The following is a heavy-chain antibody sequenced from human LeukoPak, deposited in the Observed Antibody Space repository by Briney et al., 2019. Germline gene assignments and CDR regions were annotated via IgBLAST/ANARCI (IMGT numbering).Heavy chain of an antibody. V-gene: IGHV4-34*01. CDR3: ARQSSSGWWFFDY. Sequence: PSETLSLTCAVYGGSFSGYYWSWIRQPPGKGLEWIGEINHSGSTNYNPSLKSRVTISVDTSKNQFSLKLNSVTAADTAVYYCARQSSSGWWFFDYWGQGTLVTVSS. D-gene: IGHD6-19*01. CDR2: INHSGST. CDR1: GGSFSGYY. J-gene: IGHJ4*02.